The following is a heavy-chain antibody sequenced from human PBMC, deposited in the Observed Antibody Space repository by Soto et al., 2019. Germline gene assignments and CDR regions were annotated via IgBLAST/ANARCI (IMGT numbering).Heavy chain of an antibody. V-gene: IGHV3-30-3*01. CDR1: GFTFSSYA. D-gene: IGHD3-3*01. CDR2: ILYDGSNK. Sequence: QVQLVESGGGVVQPGRSLRLSCAASGFTFSSYAMHWVRQAPGKGLEWVAVILYDGSNKYYADSVKGRFTISRDNSKNTLYLQMNSLRAEDTAVYYCARDSTIFGVAKYYFDYWGQGTLVTVSS. CDR3: ARDSTIFGVAKYYFDY. J-gene: IGHJ4*02.